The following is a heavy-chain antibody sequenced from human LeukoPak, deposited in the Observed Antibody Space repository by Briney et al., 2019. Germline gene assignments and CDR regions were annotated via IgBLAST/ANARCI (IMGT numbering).Heavy chain of an antibody. J-gene: IGHJ6*02. CDR1: GFTFINSA. Sequence: ASVKVSCKASGFTFINSAMQWVRQARGQRLEWIGRIAVGSGNTNYAQKFQERVTTTRDLSTSTAYMELRSLRSGDTAVYYCAASSRLLWFGEFSDYYGMDVWGQGTTVTVSS. V-gene: IGHV1-58*02. CDR3: AASSRLLWFGEFSDYYGMDV. D-gene: IGHD3-10*01. CDR2: IAVGSGNT.